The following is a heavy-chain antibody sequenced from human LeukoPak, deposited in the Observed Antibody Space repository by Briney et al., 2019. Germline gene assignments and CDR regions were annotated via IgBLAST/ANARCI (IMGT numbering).Heavy chain of an antibody. CDR1: GGSFSGYY. J-gene: IGHJ4*02. CDR3: ARWVAARHKRTYYFDY. CDR2: INHSGST. Sequence: SETLSLTCAVYGGSFSGYYWSWIRQPPGKGLEWIGEINHSGSTNYNPSLKSRVTISVDTSKNQFSLKLSSVTAADTAVYYYARWVAARHKRTYYFDYWGQGTLVTVSS. D-gene: IGHD6-6*01. V-gene: IGHV4-34*01.